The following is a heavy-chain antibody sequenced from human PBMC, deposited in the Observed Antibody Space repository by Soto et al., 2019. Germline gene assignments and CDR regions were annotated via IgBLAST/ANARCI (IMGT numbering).Heavy chain of an antibody. J-gene: IGHJ4*02. CDR1: GFSLNTTGVC. V-gene: IGHV2-70*11. CDR3: ARISPYCSGATCYPCFDY. Sequence: APELGNATRRVTLNCTFSGFSLNTTGVCVSWIRQPPGKALEWLARIDWDDDKYYNTSLKTRLTISRDTSKNQVVLTMTNMDPVDTATYYCARISPYCSGATCYPCFDYWGQGTLVTVSS. D-gene: IGHD2-15*01. CDR2: IDWDDDK.